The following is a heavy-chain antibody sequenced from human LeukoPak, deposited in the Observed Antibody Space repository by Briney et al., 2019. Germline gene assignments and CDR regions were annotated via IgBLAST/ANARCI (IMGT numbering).Heavy chain of an antibody. CDR1: GFTFSSHA. V-gene: IGHV3-23*01. J-gene: IGHJ3*02. D-gene: IGHD3-16*01. CDR2: ISGSDGST. Sequence: PGGSLRLSCAASGFTFSSHAMSWVRQAPGKGLEWVSGISGSDGSTYYADSVKGRFTTSRDNSKNTLYLQMNSLRAEDTAVYYCAKDRLGTIPDAFDIWGQGTMVTVSS. CDR3: AKDRLGTIPDAFDI.